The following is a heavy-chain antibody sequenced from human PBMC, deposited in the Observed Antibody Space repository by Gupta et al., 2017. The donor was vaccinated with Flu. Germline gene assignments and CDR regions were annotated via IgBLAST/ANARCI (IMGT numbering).Heavy chain of an antibody. J-gene: IGHJ4*02. CDR2: ISGSGGST. CDR3: AKGTVGYNWNYDY. Sequence: EVQLLESGGGLVQPGGSLRLSCAASGFTLSSYAMSWVRQAPGKGLEWVSGISGSGGSTYYADSVQGRFTISRDNSKNTLYLQMNSLRAEDTAVYYCAKGTVGYNWNYDYWGQGTPVTVSS. CDR1: GFTLSSYA. D-gene: IGHD1-7*01. V-gene: IGHV3-23*01.